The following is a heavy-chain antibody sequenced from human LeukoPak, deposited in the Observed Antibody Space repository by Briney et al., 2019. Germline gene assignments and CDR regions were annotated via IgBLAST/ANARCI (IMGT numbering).Heavy chain of an antibody. CDR1: GFTFSSYA. D-gene: IGHD3-22*01. V-gene: IGHV3-15*01. CDR3: TTETTYYYDSSGLLYFQH. J-gene: IGHJ1*01. CDR2: IKSKTDGGTT. Sequence: GGSLRLSCAASGFTFSSYAMSWVRQAPGKGLEWVGRIKSKTDGGTTDYAAPVKGRFTISRDDSKNTLYLQMNSLKTEDTAVYYCTTETTYYYDSSGLLYFQHWGQGTLVTVSS.